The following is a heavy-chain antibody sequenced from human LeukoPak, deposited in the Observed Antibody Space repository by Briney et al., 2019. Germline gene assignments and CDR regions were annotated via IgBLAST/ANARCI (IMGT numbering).Heavy chain of an antibody. J-gene: IGHJ4*02. CDR1: GYTFTGYY. CDR2: INPNSGDT. D-gene: IGHD2-15*01. V-gene: IGHV1-2*06. Sequence: ASVKVSCKASGYTFTGYYMHWVRQAPGQGLEWMGRINPNSGDTSYAQKFQGRVTMTRDMSISTAYMELSRLRSDDTAVYYCAREYCSGGICYAYFDYWGQGTLVTVSS. CDR3: AREYCSGGICYAYFDY.